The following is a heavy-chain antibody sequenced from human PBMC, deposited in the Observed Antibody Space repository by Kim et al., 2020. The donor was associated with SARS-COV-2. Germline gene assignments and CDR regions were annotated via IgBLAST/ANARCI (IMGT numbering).Heavy chain of an antibody. CDR2: INTNTGNP. V-gene: IGHV7-4-1*02. J-gene: IGHJ3*02. Sequence: ASVKVSCKASGYTFTSYAMNWVRQAPGQGLEWMGWINTNTGNPTYAQGFTGRFVFSLDTSVSTAYLQISSLKAEDTAVYYCARDYCSGGSCYAFDIWGQGTMVTVSS. CDR3: ARDYCSGGSCYAFDI. CDR1: GYTFTSYA. D-gene: IGHD2-15*01.